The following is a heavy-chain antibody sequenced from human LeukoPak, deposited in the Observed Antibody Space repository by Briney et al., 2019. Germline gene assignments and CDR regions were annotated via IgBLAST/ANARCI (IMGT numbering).Heavy chain of an antibody. CDR3: AHTSDDFWSGSDAFDI. J-gene: IGHJ3*02. CDR2: IYWNDDK. CDR1: GFSLSTSGVG. Sequence: SGPTLVNPTQTLTLTCTFSGFSLSTSGVGVGWIRQPPGKALEWLALIYWNDDKRYSPSLKSRLTITKDTSKNQVVLTMTNMDPVDTATYYCAHTSDDFWSGSDAFDIWGQGTMVTVSS. V-gene: IGHV2-5*01. D-gene: IGHD3-3*01.